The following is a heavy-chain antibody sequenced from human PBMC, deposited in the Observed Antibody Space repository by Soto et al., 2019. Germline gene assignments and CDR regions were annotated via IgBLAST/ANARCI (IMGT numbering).Heavy chain of an antibody. Sequence: QVHLVESGGGVVQPGRSLRLSCAASGFTFSSYAIHWLLQAPCTGLEWVAGISYDGSNKYYADSVKGRFTISRDNSKNTLYLPMNSLGAEDTAVYYGARGVLVAAAIVYYYGMDVWGQGTTVTVSS. D-gene: IGHD2-2*02. J-gene: IGHJ6*02. CDR2: ISYDGSNK. V-gene: IGHV3-30-3*01. CDR3: ARGVLVAAAIVYYYGMDV. CDR1: GFTFSSYA.